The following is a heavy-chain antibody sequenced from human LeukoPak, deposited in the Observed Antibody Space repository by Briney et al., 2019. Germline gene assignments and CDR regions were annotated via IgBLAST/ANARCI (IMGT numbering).Heavy chain of an antibody. CDR1: GFTFSSYE. CDR2: ISSSGSTI. CDR3: ARGGTLEYFQH. Sequence: GGSLRLSCAASGFTFSSYEMKWVRQAPGKGLEWVSYISSSGSTIYYADSVKGRFTISRDNAKNSLYLQMNSLRAEDTAVYYCARGGTLEYFQHWGQGTLVTVSS. V-gene: IGHV3-48*03. J-gene: IGHJ1*01.